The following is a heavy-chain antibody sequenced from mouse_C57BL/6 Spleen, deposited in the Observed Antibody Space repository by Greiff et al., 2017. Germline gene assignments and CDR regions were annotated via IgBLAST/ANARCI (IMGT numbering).Heavy chain of an antibody. J-gene: IGHJ2*01. V-gene: IGHV1-69*01. CDR3: AREGDSNYGGYDY. D-gene: IGHD2-5*01. CDR1: GYTFTSYW. CDR2: IDPSDSYT. Sequence: QVQLQQPGAELVMPGASVKLSCKASGYTFTSYWMHWVKQRPGQGLEWIGEIDPSDSYTNYNQKFKSKSTLTVDKSSSTAYMQLSSLTSEDSAVYYCAREGDSNYGGYDYWGQGTTLTVSS.